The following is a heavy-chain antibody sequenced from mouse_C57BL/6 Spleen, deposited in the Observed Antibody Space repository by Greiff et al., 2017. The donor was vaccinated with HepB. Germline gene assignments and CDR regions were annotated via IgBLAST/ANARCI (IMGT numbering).Heavy chain of an antibody. CDR1: GFTFSSYG. V-gene: IGHV5-6*01. D-gene: IGHD2-3*01. CDR2: ISSGGSYT. J-gene: IGHJ2*01. Sequence: EVQLQESGGDLVKPGGSLKLSCAASGFTFSSYGMSWVRQTPDKRLEWVATISSGGSYTYYPDSVKGRFTSSRDNAKNTLYLQMSSLKSEDTAMYYCARHDDALNYFDYWGQGTTLTVSS. CDR3: ARHDDALNYFDY.